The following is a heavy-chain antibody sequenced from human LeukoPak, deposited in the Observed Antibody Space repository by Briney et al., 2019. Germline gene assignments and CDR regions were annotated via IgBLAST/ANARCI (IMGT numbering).Heavy chain of an antibody. CDR1: GYTFTSYG. V-gene: IGHV1-18*01. D-gene: IGHD6-19*01. CDR2: ISAYNGNT. J-gene: IGHJ6*03. Sequence: ASVKVSCKASGYTFTSYGISWVRQAPGQGLEWMGWISAYNGNTNYAQKLQGRVTMTTDTSTSTAYMELRSLRSDDTAVYYCARAGIAVAPGYYYYYMDVWGKGTTVTISS. CDR3: ARAGIAVAPGYYYYYMDV.